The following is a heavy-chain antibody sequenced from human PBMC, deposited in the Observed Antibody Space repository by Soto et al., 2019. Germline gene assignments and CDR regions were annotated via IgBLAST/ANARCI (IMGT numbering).Heavy chain of an antibody. CDR2: IYYSGST. CDR3: ASASPYCSSTSCYVALNHYYYYGMDV. CDR1: GGSISSGGYY. J-gene: IGHJ6*02. D-gene: IGHD2-2*01. V-gene: IGHV4-31*03. Sequence: SETLSLTCTVSGGSISSGGYYWSWIRQHPGKGLEWIGYIYYSGSTYYNPSLKSRVTISVDTSKNQFSLKLSSVTAADTAVYYCASASPYCSSTSCYVALNHYYYYGMDVWGQGTTVTVSS.